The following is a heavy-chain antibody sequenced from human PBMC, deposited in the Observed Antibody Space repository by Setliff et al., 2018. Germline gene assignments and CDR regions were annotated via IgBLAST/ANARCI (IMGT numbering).Heavy chain of an antibody. Sequence: ASVKVSCKASGYTFTSYGINWVRQAPGRGLEWLGWISGYSGDTSYAQKFQDRVTLTTDTSTSTAYMEMRSLTSDDTAVYYCARVTGVTTFGVIMKDFEFWGQGTLVTVSS. CDR1: GYTFTSYG. V-gene: IGHV1-18*01. D-gene: IGHD3-3*01. J-gene: IGHJ4*02. CDR2: ISGYSGDT. CDR3: ARVTGVTTFGVIMKDFEF.